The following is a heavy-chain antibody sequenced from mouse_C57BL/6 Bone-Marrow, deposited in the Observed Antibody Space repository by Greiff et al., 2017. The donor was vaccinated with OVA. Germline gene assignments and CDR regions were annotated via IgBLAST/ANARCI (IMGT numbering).Heavy chain of an antibody. V-gene: IGHV5-6*01. J-gene: IGHJ2*01. D-gene: IGHD1-1*01. CDR1: GFTFSSYG. CDR3: ARPPFYYYGSSYYFDY. CDR2: ISSGGSYT. Sequence: EVMLVESGGDLVKPGGSLKLSCAASGFTFSSYGMSWVRQTPDKRLEWVATISSGGSYTYYPASVKGRFTISRDNAKNTLYLQMSSLKSEDTAMYYCARPPFYYYGSSYYFDYWGQGTTLTVSS.